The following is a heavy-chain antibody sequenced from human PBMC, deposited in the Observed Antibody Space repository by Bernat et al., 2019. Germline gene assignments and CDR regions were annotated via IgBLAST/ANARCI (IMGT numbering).Heavy chain of an antibody. J-gene: IGHJ6*02. CDR1: GGSISSGSYY. V-gene: IGHV4-61*02. Sequence: QVQLQESGPGLVKPSQTLSLTCTVSGGSISSGSYYWSWIRQSAGKGLEWIGRIYTSGSTNYNPSLKSRVTMSVVTSKKQVSLKLNSVTAADTAVYYCARGNDYFGMDVWGQGTTVTVSS. CDR2: IYTSGST. CDR3: ARGNDYFGMDV.